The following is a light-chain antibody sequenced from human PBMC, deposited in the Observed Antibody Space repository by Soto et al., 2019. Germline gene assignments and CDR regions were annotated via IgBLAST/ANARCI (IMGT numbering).Light chain of an antibody. CDR1: NIGSKN. J-gene: IGLJ2*01. V-gene: IGLV3-9*01. CDR2: RDS. Sequence: SYELTQPLSVSVALGQTARITCGGNNIGSKNVHWYQQKPGQAPVLVIYRDSNRPSGIPERFSGSNSGNTATLTISRAQAGDEADYYCQVWDSSTVVFGGGTKVTAL. CDR3: QVWDSSTVV.